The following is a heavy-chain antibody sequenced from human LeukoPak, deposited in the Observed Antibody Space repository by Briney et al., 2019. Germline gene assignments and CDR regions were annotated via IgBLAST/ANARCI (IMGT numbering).Heavy chain of an antibody. V-gene: IGHV3-9*01. D-gene: IGHD3-22*01. Sequence: PGGSLRLSCAASGFTFDDYAMPWVRQAPGKGLEWVSGISWNSGSIGYADSVKGRFTISRDNAENSLYLQMNSLRAEDTALYYCAKDLRSSGYYLAFDYWGQGTLVIVSS. J-gene: IGHJ4*02. CDR2: ISWNSGSI. CDR3: AKDLRSSGYYLAFDY. CDR1: GFTFDDYA.